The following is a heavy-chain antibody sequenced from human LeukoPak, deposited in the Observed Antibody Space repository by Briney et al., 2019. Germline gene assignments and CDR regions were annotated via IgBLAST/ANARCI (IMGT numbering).Heavy chain of an antibody. Sequence: PGASLRLSCAASGFTFSGYAMSWVRQAPGKGLEWVSAISGSGGSTYYADSVKGRFTISRDNSKNTLYLQMNSLRAEDTAVYYCAKGEHIVVVTATFDYWGQGTLVTVSS. CDR2: ISGSGGST. J-gene: IGHJ4*02. CDR3: AKGEHIVVVTATFDY. D-gene: IGHD2-21*02. V-gene: IGHV3-23*01. CDR1: GFTFSGYA.